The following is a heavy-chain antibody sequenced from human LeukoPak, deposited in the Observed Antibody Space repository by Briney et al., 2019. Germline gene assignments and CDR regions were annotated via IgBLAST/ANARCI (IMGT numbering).Heavy chain of an antibody. V-gene: IGHV4-30-2*01. D-gene: IGHD3-16*01. Sequence: SQTLSLTCTVSGGSISSGGYYWSWIRQPPGKGLEWIGYIYHSGSTYYNPSLKSRVTISVDRSKNQFSLKLSSVTAADTAVYYCARGLEHVYYYFDYWGQGTLVTVSS. CDR2: IYHSGST. CDR1: GGSISSGGYY. CDR3: ARGLEHVYYYFDY. J-gene: IGHJ4*02.